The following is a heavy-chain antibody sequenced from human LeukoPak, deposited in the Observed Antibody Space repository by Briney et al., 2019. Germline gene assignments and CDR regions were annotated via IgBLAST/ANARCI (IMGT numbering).Heavy chain of an antibody. D-gene: IGHD6-19*01. Sequence: SETLSLTCAVSGYSISNGYCWGWIRQPPGKGLEWIGSIYHSGSTYYNPSLKSRVTISVDTSKRQFSLKLSSVTAADTAVYYCARLDTSVWFLAYWGQGTLVTVSS. CDR2: IYHSGST. CDR1: GYSISNGYC. J-gene: IGHJ4*02. V-gene: IGHV4-38-2*01. CDR3: ARLDTSVWFLAY.